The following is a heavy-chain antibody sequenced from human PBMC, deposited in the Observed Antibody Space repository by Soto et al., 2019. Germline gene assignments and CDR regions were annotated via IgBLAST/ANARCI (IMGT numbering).Heavy chain of an antibody. Sequence: SETLSLTCTVSNDSISSYYWSWFRQPPGKGLEWIGYISYVGSTYYSPSLKSRVTISVDTSKNQFSLKLTSVTPADTAVYYCARDDPEVSPNGMDVWGQGTTVT. V-gene: IGHV4-59*01. CDR3: ARDDPEVSPNGMDV. D-gene: IGHD6-6*01. CDR2: ISYVGST. CDR1: NDSISSYY. J-gene: IGHJ6*02.